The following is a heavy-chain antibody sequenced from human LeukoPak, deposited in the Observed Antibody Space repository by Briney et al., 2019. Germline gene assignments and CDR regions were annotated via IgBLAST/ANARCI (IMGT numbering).Heavy chain of an antibody. D-gene: IGHD3-10*01. CDR3: ARGRDSGSFIIDY. V-gene: IGHV3-30-3*01. Sequence: GRSLRLSCAGSEFTFASYAVHWLRQAPGKRLEWVAFISSDGTTEHYRDSVKGRFTLSRDNSKNTVSLQMNSLGTEDTAVYYCARGRDSGSFIIDYWGQGTLVTVSS. CDR2: ISSDGTTE. CDR1: EFTFASYA. J-gene: IGHJ4*02.